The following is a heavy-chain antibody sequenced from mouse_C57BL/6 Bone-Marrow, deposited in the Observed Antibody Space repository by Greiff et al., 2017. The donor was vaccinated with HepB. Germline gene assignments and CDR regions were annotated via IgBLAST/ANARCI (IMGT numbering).Heavy chain of an antibody. CDR2: IYPRSGNT. CDR1: GYTFTSYG. D-gene: IGHD1-1*01. J-gene: IGHJ2*01. Sequence: VQLQQSGAELARPGASVKLSCKASGYTFTSYGISWVKQRTGQGLEWIGEIYPRSGNTYYNEKFKGKATLTADKSSSTAYMELRSLTSEDSAVYFCARRGYYGSSGYWGQGTTLTVSS. V-gene: IGHV1-81*01. CDR3: ARRGYYGSSGY.